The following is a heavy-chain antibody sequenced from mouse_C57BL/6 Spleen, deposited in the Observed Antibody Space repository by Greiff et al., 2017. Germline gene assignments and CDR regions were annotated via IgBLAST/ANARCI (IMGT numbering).Heavy chain of an antibody. CDR2: IDPEDGDT. V-gene: IGHV14-1*01. Sequence: VQLQQSGAELVRPGASVKLSCTASGFNIKDYYMHWVKQRPEQGLEWIGRIDPEDGDTEYAPKFQGKATMTADTTSNTAYLQLSSLTSEDTAVYYCTTDDYASWYFDVWGTGTTVTVSS. J-gene: IGHJ1*03. D-gene: IGHD2-4*01. CDR1: GFNIKDYY. CDR3: TTDDYASWYFDV.